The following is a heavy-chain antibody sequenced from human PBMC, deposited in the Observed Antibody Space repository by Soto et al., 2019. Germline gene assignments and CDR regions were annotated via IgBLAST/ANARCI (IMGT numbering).Heavy chain of an antibody. D-gene: IGHD3-10*01. CDR3: ARVGRDASGSYSYFFDS. CDR2: IYHSGNT. Sequence: PSETLSLTCAVSGYSISSGYHWGWIRQPPVKGLEWIGSIYHSGNTYYNPSLKSRITISLDTSKNQFSLKLSSVTAADTAVYYCARVGRDASGSYSYFFDSWGQGTLVTVSS. V-gene: IGHV4-38-2*01. CDR1: GYSISSGYH. J-gene: IGHJ4*02.